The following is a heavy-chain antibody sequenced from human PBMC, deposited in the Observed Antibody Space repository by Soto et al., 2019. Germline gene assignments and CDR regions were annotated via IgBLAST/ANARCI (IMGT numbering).Heavy chain of an antibody. V-gene: IGHV4-59*01. J-gene: IGHJ6*02. CDR1: CDSISAYY. CDR3: ARLERTVTGYYYYYGVDV. D-gene: IGHD4-17*01. CDR2: IYNSGFT. Sequence: SETLSLTCTVSCDSISAYYWSWIRQPPGKGLEWIGHIYNSGFTNYNPSLEGRVTISVDTSRNYFSLKVRSVTTADTAVYYCARLERTVTGYYYYYGVDVWGQGTTVTVSS.